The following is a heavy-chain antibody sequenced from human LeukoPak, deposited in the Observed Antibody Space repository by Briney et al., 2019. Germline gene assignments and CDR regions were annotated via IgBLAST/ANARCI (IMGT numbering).Heavy chain of an antibody. CDR2: DSVSGGAT. V-gene: IGHV3-48*03. D-gene: IGHD6-13*01. Sequence: GGPLRLSCAASGFTFSNYEMIWLRQAPGKGLEWLSYDSVSGGATEYADSVKGLFTTSRDDAKNTLYLQMNTLRAEDTAIYYCARKTDRPGAVGRDRYFDLWGRGTLVTVSS. CDR3: ARKTDRPGAVGRDRYFDL. J-gene: IGHJ2*01. CDR1: GFTFSNYE.